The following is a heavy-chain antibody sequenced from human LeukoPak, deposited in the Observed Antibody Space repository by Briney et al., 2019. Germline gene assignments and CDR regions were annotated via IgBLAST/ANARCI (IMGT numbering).Heavy chain of an antibody. V-gene: IGHV1-2*02. D-gene: IGHD4-17*01. Sequence: EPSVKLSCKASGYALTGYYMHWGRRSPGQRLESMRWINPNSGGKNYEQKFQGRVTMTRDTSISTAYMELSRLRSDDTAVYYCASDDYGDYGAFDIWGQGTMVTVSS. CDR2: INPNSGGK. CDR1: GYALTGYY. CDR3: ASDDYGDYGAFDI. J-gene: IGHJ3*02.